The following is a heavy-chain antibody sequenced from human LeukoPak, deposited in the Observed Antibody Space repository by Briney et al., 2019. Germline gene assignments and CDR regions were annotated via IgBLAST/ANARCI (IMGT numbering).Heavy chain of an antibody. V-gene: IGHV4-59*01. CDR2: IYYSGST. CDR3: ARDGTRYYGSGSGFDY. J-gene: IGHJ4*02. CDR1: GGSISSYY. Sequence: PSETLSLTCTVSGGSISSYYWSWIRQPPGKGLEWIGYIYYSGSTNYNPSLKSRVTISVDTSKNQFSLKLSSVTAADTAVYYCARDGTRYYGSGSGFDYWGQGTLVTVSS. D-gene: IGHD3-10*01.